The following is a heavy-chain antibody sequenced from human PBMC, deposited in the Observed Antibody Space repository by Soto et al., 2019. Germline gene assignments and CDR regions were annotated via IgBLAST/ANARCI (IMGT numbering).Heavy chain of an antibody. CDR2: TYYRSKWYN. CDR1: GDSVSSNSAA. J-gene: IGHJ4*02. V-gene: IGHV6-1*01. D-gene: IGHD6-19*01. CDR3: AHTTTGYSSGWYGTWVELGPYYFDY. Sequence: SQTLSRTCAISGDSVSSNSAAWNWIRQSPSRGLEWLGRTYYRSKWYNDYAVSVKSRITINPDTSKNQFSLQLNSVTPEDTAVYYCAHTTTGYSSGWYGTWVELGPYYFDYWGQGTLVTVSS.